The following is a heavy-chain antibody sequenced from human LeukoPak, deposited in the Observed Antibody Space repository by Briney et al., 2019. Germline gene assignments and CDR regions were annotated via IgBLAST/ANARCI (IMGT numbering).Heavy chain of an antibody. D-gene: IGHD3-22*01. V-gene: IGHV1-3*01. CDR3: ANPRYDSSGYYYVD. J-gene: IGHJ4*02. CDR2: INGGSGNT. Sequence: ASVKVSCKVSGYTFTDYTMHWLRQAPGQRLDWMGWINGGSGNTKYSPEFQGRVTITRDTSASTAYMELSSLRSEDTAVYYCANPRYDSSGYYYVDWGQGTLVTVSS. CDR1: GYTFTDYT.